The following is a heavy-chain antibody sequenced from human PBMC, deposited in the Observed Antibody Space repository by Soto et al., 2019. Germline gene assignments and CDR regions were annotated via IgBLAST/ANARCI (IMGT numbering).Heavy chain of an antibody. V-gene: IGHV1-2*04. D-gene: IGHD6-19*01. J-gene: IGHJ4*02. CDR2: INPNSGGT. Sequence: ASVKVSCKASGYTFTGYYMHWVRQAPGQGLEWMGWINPNSGGTNYAQKFQGWVTMTRDTSISTAYMELSRLRSDYTAVYYCAREAAVAGYYFDYWGQGTLVTVSS. CDR3: AREAAVAGYYFDY. CDR1: GYTFTGYY.